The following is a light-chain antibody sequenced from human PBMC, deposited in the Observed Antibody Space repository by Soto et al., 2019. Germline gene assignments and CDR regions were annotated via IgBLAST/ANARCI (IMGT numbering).Light chain of an antibody. Sequence: DIQLTQSPPTLSAYVGDRVTITCRASQSISGWLAWYQQKPGKAPNLLIYQASTLESGVPSRFSGSGSGTEFTLTISSLQPDDFATYHCQQHNTYSRTFGQGTKV. CDR1: QSISGW. V-gene: IGKV1-5*03. J-gene: IGKJ1*01. CDR3: QQHNTYSRT. CDR2: QAS.